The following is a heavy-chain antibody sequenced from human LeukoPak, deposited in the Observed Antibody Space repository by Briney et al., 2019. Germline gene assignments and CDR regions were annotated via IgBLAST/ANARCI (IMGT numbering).Heavy chain of an antibody. D-gene: IGHD3-10*01. V-gene: IGHV3-23*01. CDR2: ITGSGGST. CDR1: GFTFSSYA. J-gene: IGHJ4*02. Sequence: GGSLRLSCAASGFTFSSYAMSWVRQAPGKGLEWVSAITGSGGSTYYADSVKGRFTISRDNSKNTLYLQMSSLRAEDTAVYYCAKLLMAMVRGVDIDCWGQGTLVTVSS. CDR3: AKLLMAMVRGVDIDC.